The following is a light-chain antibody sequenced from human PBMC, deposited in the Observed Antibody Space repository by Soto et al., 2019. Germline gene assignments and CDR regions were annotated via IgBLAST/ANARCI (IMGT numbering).Light chain of an antibody. CDR2: DAS. V-gene: IGKV3-15*01. CDR3: QQYDNLPLT. J-gene: IGKJ4*01. Sequence: ETVMTQSPATLSVSPGERPTLSCRASQSVSSNLAWYQQKPGQAPRLLIYDASTRATGIPARFSGSGSGTEFTLTISSLQSEDFAVYYCQQYDNLPLTFGGGTKVEIK. CDR1: QSVSSN.